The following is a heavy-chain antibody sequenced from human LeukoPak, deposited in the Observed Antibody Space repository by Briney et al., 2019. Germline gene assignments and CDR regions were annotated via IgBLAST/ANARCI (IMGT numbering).Heavy chain of an antibody. CDR1: GGSISSGSYY. Sequence: PSETLSLTCTVSGGSISSGSYYWSWIRQPAGKGLEWIGRIYTSGSTYYNPSLKSRVTISVDTSKNQFSLKLSSVTAAATAVYYCARERDGYNWAYDAFDIWGQGTMVTVSS. V-gene: IGHV4-61*02. CDR3: ARERDGYNWAYDAFDI. CDR2: IYTSGST. J-gene: IGHJ3*02. D-gene: IGHD5-24*01.